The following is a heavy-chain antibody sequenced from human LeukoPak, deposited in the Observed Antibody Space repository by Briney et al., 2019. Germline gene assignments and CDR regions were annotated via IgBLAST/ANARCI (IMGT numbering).Heavy chain of an antibody. CDR2: NSGAT. CDR3: ARLSGSPQRLDS. J-gene: IGHJ4*02. CDR1: GSSISDPDYF. V-gene: IGHV4-39*01. Sequence: SETLSLTCTVSGSSISDPDYFWGWVRQPPGKGPEWIGSNSGATYQHPSLKSRVTISADRPKNQFSLKLRSVTASDTAVYYCARLSGSPQRLDSWGQGTLDTVSS. D-gene: IGHD1-26*01.